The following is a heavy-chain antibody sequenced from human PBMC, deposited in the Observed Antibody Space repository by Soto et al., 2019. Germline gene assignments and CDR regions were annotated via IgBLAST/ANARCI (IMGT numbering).Heavy chain of an antibody. J-gene: IGHJ5*02. CDR1: GGSFSAYY. V-gene: IGHV4-34*01. Sequence: SETLSLTCAVYGGSFSAYYWSWIRQPPGKGLEWIGEINHSGSTNYNPSLKSRVTISVDTSKNQFSLKLSSVTAADTAVYYCARGGFWSGYYVRPLKNWFDPWGQGTLVTVSS. CDR2: INHSGST. CDR3: ARGGFWSGYYVRPLKNWFDP. D-gene: IGHD3-3*01.